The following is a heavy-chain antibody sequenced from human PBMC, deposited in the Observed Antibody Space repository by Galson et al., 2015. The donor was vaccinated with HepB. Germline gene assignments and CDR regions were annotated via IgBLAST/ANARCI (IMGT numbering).Heavy chain of an antibody. D-gene: IGHD3-3*01. V-gene: IGHV3-30-3*01. CDR2: ISYDGSNK. Sequence: SLRLSCAASGFTFSSYAMHWVRQAPGKGLEWVAVISYDGSNKYYADSVKGRFTISRDNSKNTLYLQMNSLRAEDTAVYYCAREAAVESIFGVVNYYYYYYGMDVWGQGTTVTVSS. CDR1: GFTFSSYA. CDR3: AREAAVESIFGVVNYYYYYYGMDV. J-gene: IGHJ6*02.